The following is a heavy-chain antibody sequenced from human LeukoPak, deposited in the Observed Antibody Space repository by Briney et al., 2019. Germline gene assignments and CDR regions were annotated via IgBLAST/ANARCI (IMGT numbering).Heavy chain of an antibody. V-gene: IGHV4-34*01. CDR1: GGSFSGYY. CDR3: ARGIQLWLNWFNP. D-gene: IGHD5-18*01. J-gene: IGHJ5*02. Sequence: SETLSLTCAVYGGSFSGYYWSWIRQPPGKGLEWIGEINHSGSTNYNPSLKSRVTISVDTSKNQFSLKLSSVTAADTAVYYCARGIQLWLNWFNPWGQGTLVTVSS. CDR2: INHSGST.